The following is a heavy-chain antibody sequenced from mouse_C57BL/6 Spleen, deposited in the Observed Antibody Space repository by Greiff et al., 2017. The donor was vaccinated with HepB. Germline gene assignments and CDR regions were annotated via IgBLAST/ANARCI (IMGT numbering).Heavy chain of an antibody. J-gene: IGHJ1*03. Sequence: QVQLQQSGPELVKPGASVKISCKASGYAFSSSWMNWVKQRPGKGLEWIGRIYPGDGDTNYNGKFKGKATLTADKSSSTAYMQLSSLTSEDSAVYFCARGGFYSRYFDVWGTGTTVTVSS. CDR1: GYAFSSSW. CDR3: ARGGFYSRYFDV. CDR2: IYPGDGDT. D-gene: IGHD2-1*01. V-gene: IGHV1-82*01.